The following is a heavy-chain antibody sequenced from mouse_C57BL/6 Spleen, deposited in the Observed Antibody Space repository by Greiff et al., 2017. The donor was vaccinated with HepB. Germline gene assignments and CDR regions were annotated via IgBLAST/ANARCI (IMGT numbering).Heavy chain of an antibody. CDR2: IYPGDGDT. J-gene: IGHJ3*01. V-gene: IGHV1-82*01. CDR1: GYTFTSSW. CDR3: ARDPGDYYGSSYSAY. Sequence: QVQLKQPGAELVRPGSSVKLSCKASGYTFTSSWMNWVKQRPGKGLEWIGRIYPGDGDTNYNGKFKGKATLTADKSSSTAYMQLSSLTSEDSAVYFCARDPGDYYGSSYSAYWGQGTLVTVSA. D-gene: IGHD1-1*01.